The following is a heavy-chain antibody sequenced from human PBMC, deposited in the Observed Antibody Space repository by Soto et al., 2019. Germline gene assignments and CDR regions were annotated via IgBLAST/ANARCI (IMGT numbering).Heavy chain of an antibody. CDR1: GGSLSSGGYY. V-gene: IGHV4-31*03. CDR2: IYYSGST. Sequence: QVQLQESGPGLVKPSQTLSLSCTVSGGSLSSGGYYWSWIRQHPGKGLEWIGFIYYSGSTYYNPSLKSRVTISVDTSQNQFSLKLSSVTAADTVVYYCARDTQRGYSGYFDSWGQGTLVTVSS. J-gene: IGHJ4*02. CDR3: ARDTQRGYSGYFDS. D-gene: IGHD5-12*01.